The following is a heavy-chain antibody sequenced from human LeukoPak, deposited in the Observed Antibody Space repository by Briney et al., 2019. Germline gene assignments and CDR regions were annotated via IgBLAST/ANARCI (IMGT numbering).Heavy chain of an antibody. V-gene: IGHV1-69*06. J-gene: IGHJ6*04. D-gene: IGHD2-15*01. CDR3: ASATLRCSGGGCYEMDV. CDR2: IIPIFRTA. Sequence: GASVKVSCKASGFTFNNYGITWVRQAPGQGLEWMGGIIPIFRTANYAQKFQGRLTITADKSTSTAYMELSSLRSDDTAVYYCASATLRCSGGGCYEMDVWGKGTTVTVSS. CDR1: GFTFNNYG.